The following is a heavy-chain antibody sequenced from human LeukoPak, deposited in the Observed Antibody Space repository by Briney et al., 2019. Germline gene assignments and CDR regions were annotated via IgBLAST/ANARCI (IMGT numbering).Heavy chain of an antibody. CDR2: INAGNGNT. CDR1: EYTFTSYA. Sequence: ASVKVSCKASEYTFTSYAMHWVRQAPGQRLEWMGWINAGNGNTKYSQKFEGRVTITRDTSASTAYMELSSLRSEDTAVYYCARDYHIVATIHHCFDPWGQGTLVTVSS. D-gene: IGHD5-12*01. J-gene: IGHJ5*02. CDR3: ARDYHIVATIHHCFDP. V-gene: IGHV1-3*01.